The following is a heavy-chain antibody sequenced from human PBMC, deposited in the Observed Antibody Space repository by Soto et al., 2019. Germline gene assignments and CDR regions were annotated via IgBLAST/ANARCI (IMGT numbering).Heavy chain of an antibody. J-gene: IGHJ4*02. CDR1: GGSISSYY. V-gene: IGHV4-59*01. CDR2: IYYSGST. CDR3: ASVIINTRWEYYFDY. Sequence: PSETLSLTCTVSGGSISSYYWSWIRQPPGKGLEWIGYIYYSGSTNYNPSLKSRVTISVDTSKNQFSLKLSSVTAADPAVYYCASVIINTRWEYYFDYWGQXSLVTVSA. D-gene: IGHD1-26*01.